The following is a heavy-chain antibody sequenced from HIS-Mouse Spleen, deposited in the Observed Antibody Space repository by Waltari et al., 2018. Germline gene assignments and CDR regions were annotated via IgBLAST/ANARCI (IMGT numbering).Heavy chain of an antibody. CDR3: ARVTLAGGFDP. J-gene: IGHJ5*02. CDR1: GFPFSSYG. Sequence: QVQLVESGGGVVQPGRSLRLSCAASGFPFSSYGIHWVSQVQGKGLELVAVIWYDGSNKYYADSVKGRFTISRDNSKNTLYLQMNSLRAEDTAVYYCARVTLAGGFDPWGQGTLVTVSS. CDR2: IWYDGSNK. D-gene: IGHD3-16*01. V-gene: IGHV3-33*01.